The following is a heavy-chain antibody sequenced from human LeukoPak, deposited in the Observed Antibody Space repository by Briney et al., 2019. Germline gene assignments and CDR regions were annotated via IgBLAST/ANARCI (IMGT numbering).Heavy chain of an antibody. CDR3: AKDGESGIQWTQGYFDY. D-gene: IGHD1-1*01. V-gene: IGHV3-30*02. CDR2: IRYDGTNK. J-gene: IGHJ4*02. Sequence: PGGSLRLSCAASGLSFSDYAIYWVRQTPGKGLEWVAFIRYDGTNKIYADSVKGRFTISRDNSYNTVYLQMTGLRAEDTAVYYCAKDGESGIQWTQGYFDYWGQGTLVAVSS. CDR1: GLSFSDYA.